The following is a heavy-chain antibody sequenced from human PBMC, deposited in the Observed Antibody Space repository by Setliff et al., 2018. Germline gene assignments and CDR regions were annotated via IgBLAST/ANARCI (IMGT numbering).Heavy chain of an antibody. Sequence: SETLSLTCDVSGYSISSDYYWGWIRQPPGRGLEWIGTIFYRGTTFYNLSLKSPVTISLDASKNQFSLTLTSVTAADTAIYYCARQRVVVGAPSWFDPWGQGTLVTVSS. V-gene: IGHV4-38-2*01. CDR3: ARQRVVVGAPSWFDP. J-gene: IGHJ5*02. CDR2: IFYRGTT. CDR1: GYSISSDYY. D-gene: IGHD2-15*01.